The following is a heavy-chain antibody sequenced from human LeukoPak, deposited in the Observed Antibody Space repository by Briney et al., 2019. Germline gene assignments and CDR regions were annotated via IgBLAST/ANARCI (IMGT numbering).Heavy chain of an antibody. V-gene: IGHV1-2*02. CDR2: TNPNSGVT. J-gene: IGHJ5*02. CDR3: TRDAGGGDCYSCPNWFDP. D-gene: IGHD2-21*02. CDR1: GYTFTGYY. Sequence: GASVKVSCKASGYTFTGYYMHWVRQAPGQGLEWMGWTNPNSGVTKYAQKFQGRVTMTSDTSISTAYMELSRLRSGDTAVYYCTRDAGGGDCYSCPNWFDPWGQGTLVTVSS.